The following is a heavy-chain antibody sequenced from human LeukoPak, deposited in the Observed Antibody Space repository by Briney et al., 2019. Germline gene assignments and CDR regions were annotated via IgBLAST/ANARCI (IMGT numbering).Heavy chain of an antibody. Sequence: ASVKVSCKASGYTFTSYVITWVRQAPGQGLEWMGRIIPVLGVSNFAQKFEGRVTITADKSTNTAHMELRRLESGDTAVYYCARGIVVVPAALDYWGQGTLVTVSS. D-gene: IGHD2-2*01. V-gene: IGHV1-69*04. CDR2: IIPVLGVS. CDR3: ARGIVVVPAALDY. CDR1: GYTFTSYV. J-gene: IGHJ4*02.